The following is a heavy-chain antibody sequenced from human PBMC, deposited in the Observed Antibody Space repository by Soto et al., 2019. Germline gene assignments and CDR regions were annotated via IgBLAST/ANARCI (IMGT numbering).Heavy chain of an antibody. CDR1: GFTFTSSA. Sequence: SVKVSCKASGFTFTSSAVQWVRQARGQRLEWIGWIVVGSGNTNYAQKFQERVTITRDMSTSTAYMELSSLRSEDTAVYYCAALPGYYYDRSGYYYGWFDRWGQGTLVTVSS. V-gene: IGHV1-58*01. J-gene: IGHJ5*02. CDR3: AALPGYYYDRSGYYYGWFDR. CDR2: IVVGSGNT. D-gene: IGHD3-22*01.